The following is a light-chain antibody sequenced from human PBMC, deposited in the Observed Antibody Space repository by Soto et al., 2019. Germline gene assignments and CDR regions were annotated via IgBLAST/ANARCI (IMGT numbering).Light chain of an antibody. CDR3: QQTYSTPWT. J-gene: IGKJ1*01. Sequence: DIQMTQSPSSLSASLGDRVTITCRASQVIRMYLNWYQQKPGKAPKLLIYAAAGLHSGVPSRLSGGGSGTAFTLTISSLQPEDSATDYCQQTYSTPWTFGQGTKVEVK. CDR2: AAA. V-gene: IGKV1-39*01. CDR1: QVIRMY.